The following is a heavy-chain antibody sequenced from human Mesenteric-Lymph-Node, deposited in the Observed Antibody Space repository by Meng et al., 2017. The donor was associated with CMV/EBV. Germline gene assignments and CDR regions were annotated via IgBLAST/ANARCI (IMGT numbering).Heavy chain of an antibody. CDR2: INTNTGNP. V-gene: IGHV7-4-1*02. J-gene: IGHJ4*02. CDR3: ARDGIAAAGAWRVCH. D-gene: IGHD6-13*01. CDR1: GYTFTSYA. Sequence: SGYTFTSYAMNWVRQAPGQGLEWMGWINTNTGNPTYAQGFTGRFVFSLDTSVSTAYLQISSLKAEDTAVYYCARDGIAAAGAWRVCHWGQGTLVTVSS.